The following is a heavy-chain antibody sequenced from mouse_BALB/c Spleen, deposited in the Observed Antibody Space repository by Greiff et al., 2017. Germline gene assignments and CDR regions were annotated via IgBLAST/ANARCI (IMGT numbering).Heavy chain of an antibody. CDR1: GYTFTSYV. CDR2: INPYNDGT. Sequence: VQLQQSGPELVKPGASVKMSCKASGYTFTSYVMHWVKQKPGQGLEWIGYINPYNDGTKYNEKFKGKATLTSDKSSSTAYMELSSLTSEDSAVYYCARWGITTRDYYAMDYWGQGTSVTVSS. CDR3: ARWGITTRDYYAMDY. V-gene: IGHV1-14*01. D-gene: IGHD2-4*01. J-gene: IGHJ4*01.